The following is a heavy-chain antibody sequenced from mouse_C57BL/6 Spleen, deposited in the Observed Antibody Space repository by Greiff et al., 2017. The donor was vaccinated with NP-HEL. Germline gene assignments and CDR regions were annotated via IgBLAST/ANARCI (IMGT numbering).Heavy chain of an antibody. V-gene: IGHV5-17*01. CDR2: ISSGSSTI. J-gene: IGHJ1*03. CDR1: GFTFSDYG. D-gene: IGHD4-1*01. CDR3: ASRTGTRHWYFDV. Sequence: EVQGVESGGGLVKPGGSLKLSCAASGFTFSDYGMHWVRQAPEKGLEWVAYISSGSSTIYYADTVKGRFTISRDNAKNTLFLQMTSLRSEDTAMYYCASRTGTRHWYFDVWGTGTTVTVSS.